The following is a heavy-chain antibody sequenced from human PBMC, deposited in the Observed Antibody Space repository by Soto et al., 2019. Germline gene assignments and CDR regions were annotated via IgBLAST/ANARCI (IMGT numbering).Heavy chain of an antibody. D-gene: IGHD6-19*01. J-gene: IGHJ5*02. CDR3: AREEIAVAGTDWFDP. Sequence: SETLSLTCAVSGYSISSGYYWGLIRQPPGKGLEWLGSIFHSGTTYDNPSLKSRVTISVDTSKNQFSLKLSSVTAADTAVYYCAREEIAVAGTDWFDPWGQGTLVTVSS. V-gene: IGHV4-38-2*02. CDR1: GYSISSGYY. CDR2: IFHSGTT.